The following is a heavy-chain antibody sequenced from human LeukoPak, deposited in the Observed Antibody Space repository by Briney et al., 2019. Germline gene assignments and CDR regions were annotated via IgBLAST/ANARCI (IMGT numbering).Heavy chain of an antibody. CDR2: INHSGST. Sequence: SSETLSLTCAVYGGSFSGYYWSWIRQPPGEGLEWIGEINHSGSTNYNPSLKSRVTISVDTSKNQFSLKLSSVTAADTAVYYCASTYCSSTSCRTPVYWGQGTLVTVSS. J-gene: IGHJ4*02. CDR3: ASTYCSSTSCRTPVY. D-gene: IGHD2-2*01. V-gene: IGHV4-34*01. CDR1: GGSFSGYY.